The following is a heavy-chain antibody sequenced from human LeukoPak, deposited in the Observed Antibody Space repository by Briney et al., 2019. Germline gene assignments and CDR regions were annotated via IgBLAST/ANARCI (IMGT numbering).Heavy chain of an antibody. CDR3: ARDEDTGKDY. J-gene: IGHJ4*02. D-gene: IGHD1-14*01. CDR1: GFTFNNYA. Sequence: GRSLRLSCAVSGFTFNNYAMHWVRQAPGKGLEWVAVMSHDGGNKYYADSVRGRFTISGDKSKNTLYLQMNDLRAEDTAMYYCARDEDTGKDYWGQGTLVTVSS. V-gene: IGHV3-30-3*01. CDR2: MSHDGGNK.